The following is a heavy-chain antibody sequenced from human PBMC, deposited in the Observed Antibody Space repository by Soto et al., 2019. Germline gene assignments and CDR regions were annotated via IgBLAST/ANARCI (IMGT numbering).Heavy chain of an antibody. J-gene: IGHJ6*02. D-gene: IGHD3-10*01. CDR2: INHSGST. CDR3: ARVSGIYYSGMEV. V-gene: IGHV4-34*01. CDR1: GGSFSGYY. Sequence: QVQLQQWGAGLLKPSETLSLTCAVYGGSFSGYYWSWIRQPPGKGLEWIGEINHSGSTNYNPSLKRGVTISVDTSKNQVSLKLSSVAGADTAVYYCARVSGIYYSGMEVWGQGTTVTVSS.